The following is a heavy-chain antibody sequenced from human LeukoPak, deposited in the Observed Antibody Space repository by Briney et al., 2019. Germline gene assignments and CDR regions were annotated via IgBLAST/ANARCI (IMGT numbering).Heavy chain of an antibody. Sequence: TLSLTPALSLGSRRIGDYFCSSISHPPRNCIGLVVHIHYSGNTYYNPSLKSRVYISVDASKNQFSLKLSSVTAASTAVYYCARENNDYGGKKAFDHWGQGTLVTVSS. D-gene: IGHD4-23*01. CDR3: ARENNDYGGKKAFDH. CDR1: LGSRRIGDYF. J-gene: IGHJ4*02. V-gene: IGHV4-30-4*01. CDR2: IHYSGNT.